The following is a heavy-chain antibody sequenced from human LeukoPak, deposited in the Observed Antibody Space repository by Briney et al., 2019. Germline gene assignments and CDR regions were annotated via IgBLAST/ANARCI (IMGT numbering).Heavy chain of an antibody. CDR1: GFTFSSYG. Sequence: PGRSLRLSCAASGFTFSSYGMHWVRQAPGKGLEWVAVISYDGSNKYYADSVKGRFTISRDNSKNTLYLQMNSLRAEDTAVHYCAKDGGYYDSSGYYGYWGQGTLVTVSS. D-gene: IGHD3-22*01. CDR3: AKDGGYYDSSGYYGY. V-gene: IGHV3-30*18. J-gene: IGHJ4*02. CDR2: ISYDGSNK.